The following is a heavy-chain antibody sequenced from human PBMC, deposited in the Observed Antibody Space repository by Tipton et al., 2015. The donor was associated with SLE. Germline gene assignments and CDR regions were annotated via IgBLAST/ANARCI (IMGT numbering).Heavy chain of an antibody. J-gene: IGHJ3*02. Sequence: GSLRLSCAASGFTFSSYAMSWIRQPPGKGLEWIGEINHSGSTNYNPSLKSRVTISVDTSKNQFSLKLSSVTAADTAVYYCARTVTAFDIWGQGTMVTVSS. V-gene: IGHV4-34*08. CDR1: GFTFSSYA. D-gene: IGHD4-17*01. CDR2: INHSGST. CDR3: ARTVTAFDI.